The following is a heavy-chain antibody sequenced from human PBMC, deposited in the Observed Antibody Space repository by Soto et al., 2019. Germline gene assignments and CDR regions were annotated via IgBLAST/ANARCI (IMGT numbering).Heavy chain of an antibody. CDR2: ISYDGSNK. J-gene: IGHJ4*02. CDR3: AKGDAAAGIGTFDY. V-gene: IGHV3-30*18. CDR1: GFTFSSYG. D-gene: IGHD6-13*01. Sequence: GGSLRLSCAASGFTFSSYGMHWVRQAPGKGLEWVAVISYDGSNKYYADSVKGRFTISRDNSKNTLYLQMNSLRAEDTAVYYCAKGDAAAGIGTFDYWGQGTLVTVSS.